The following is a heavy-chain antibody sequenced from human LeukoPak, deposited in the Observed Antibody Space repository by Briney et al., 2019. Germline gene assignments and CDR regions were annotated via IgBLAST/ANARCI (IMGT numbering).Heavy chain of an antibody. CDR2: ISGSGGST. Sequence: PGGSLRLSRAASGFTFSSYAMSWVRQAPGKGLEWVSAISGSGGSTYYADSVKGRFTISRDNSKNTLYLQMNSLRAEDTAVYYCAKDGSRITMVRGVIITYFDYWGQGTLVTVSS. CDR1: GFTFSSYA. D-gene: IGHD3-10*01. J-gene: IGHJ4*02. CDR3: AKDGSRITMVRGVIITYFDY. V-gene: IGHV3-23*01.